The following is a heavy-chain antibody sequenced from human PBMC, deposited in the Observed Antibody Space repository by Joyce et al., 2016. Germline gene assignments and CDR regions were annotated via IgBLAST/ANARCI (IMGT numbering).Heavy chain of an antibody. D-gene: IGHD1-26*01. CDR2: ISFDGTNK. J-gene: IGHJ3*02. CDR1: GFTFSRFA. CDR3: ARVQFSGSYQNDGLDI. Sequence: QVQLVESGGGVVQPGRSLRLSCAASGFTFSRFAMNGIRQAPGKGLEWLTFISFDGTNKYYTDSVKGRFTISRDNSKNTLFLQINSLRPDDTAVYYCARVQFSGSYQNDGLDIWGQGTMVTVS. V-gene: IGHV3-30-3*01.